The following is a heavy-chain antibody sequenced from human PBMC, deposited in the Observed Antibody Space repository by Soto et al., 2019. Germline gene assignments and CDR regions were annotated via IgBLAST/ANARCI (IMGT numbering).Heavy chain of an antibody. Sequence: ASVKVSCKASGYTFTSYYIHWVRQAPGQGLEWMGIINPSGGSTNYAQKFQGRVTITADKSTSTAYMELSSLRSEDTAVYYCARDPGHCSSTSCYATWFDPWGQGTRVTVSS. V-gene: IGHV1-46*01. CDR3: ARDPGHCSSTSCYATWFDP. CDR1: GYTFTSYY. CDR2: INPSGGST. J-gene: IGHJ5*02. D-gene: IGHD2-2*01.